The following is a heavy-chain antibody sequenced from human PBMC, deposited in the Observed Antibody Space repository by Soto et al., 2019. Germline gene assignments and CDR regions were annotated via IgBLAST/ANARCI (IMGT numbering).Heavy chain of an antibody. CDR2: IIPIFGTA. V-gene: IGHV1-69*13. CDR3: ARVLLWFGGRGDYYYYGMDV. J-gene: IGHJ6*02. D-gene: IGHD3-10*01. Sequence: ASVKVSCKASGGTFSSYAISWVRQAPGQGLEWMGGIIPIFGTANYAQKFQGRVTITADESTSTAYMELSSLSSEDTAVYYCARVLLWFGGRGDYYYYGMDVWGQGTTVTVSS. CDR1: GGTFSSYA.